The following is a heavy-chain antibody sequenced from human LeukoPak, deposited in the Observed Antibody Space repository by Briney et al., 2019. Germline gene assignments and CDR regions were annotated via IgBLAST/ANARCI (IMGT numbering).Heavy chain of an antibody. CDR1: GFTFSSYS. CDR2: ISSSSSTI. V-gene: IGHV3-48*01. Sequence: GGSLRLSCAASGFTFSSYSMNWVRQAPGKGLEWVSYISSSSSTIYYADSVKGRFTIFRDNAKNSLYLQMNSLRAEDTAVYYCARNGDYLIDYWGQGTLVTVSS. CDR3: ARNGDYLIDY. D-gene: IGHD4-17*01. J-gene: IGHJ4*02.